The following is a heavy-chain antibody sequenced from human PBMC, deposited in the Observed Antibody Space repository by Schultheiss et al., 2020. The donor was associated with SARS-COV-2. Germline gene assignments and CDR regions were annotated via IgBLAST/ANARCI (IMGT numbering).Heavy chain of an antibody. CDR1: GGPISSSSYY. Sequence: SETLSLTCTVSGGPISSSSYYWGWIRQPPGKGLEWIGSIYYSGSTYYNPSLKSRVTISVDTSKNQFSLKLSSVTAADTAVYYCARVVVRCSSTSCPNWFDPWGQGTLVTVSS. D-gene: IGHD2-2*01. J-gene: IGHJ5*02. V-gene: IGHV4-39*07. CDR2: IYYSGST. CDR3: ARVVVRCSSTSCPNWFDP.